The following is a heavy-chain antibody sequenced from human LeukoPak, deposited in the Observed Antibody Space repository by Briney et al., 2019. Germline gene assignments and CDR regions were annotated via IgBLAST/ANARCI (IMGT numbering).Heavy chain of an antibody. Sequence: PGRSLRLSCAASGFTFSSYDMHWVRQAPGKGLEWVAVISYDGSNKYYADSVKGRFTISRDNSKNTLYLQMNSLRAEDTAVYYCAKDLLVRGVPDYWGQGTLVTVSS. D-gene: IGHD3-10*01. CDR2: ISYDGSNK. CDR3: AKDLLVRGVPDY. CDR1: GFTFSSYD. V-gene: IGHV3-30*18. J-gene: IGHJ4*02.